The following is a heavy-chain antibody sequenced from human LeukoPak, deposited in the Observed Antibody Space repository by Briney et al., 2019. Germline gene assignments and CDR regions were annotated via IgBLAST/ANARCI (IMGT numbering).Heavy chain of an antibody. J-gene: IGHJ4*02. Sequence: SETLSLTCSVSGGSISSYYWSWIRQPPGKGLEWIGYIFYSGSTNYNPSLKSRVTISLDTSKNQFSLKLSSVTAADTAVYYCATQARIVGATGYFDYWGQGTLVTVSS. V-gene: IGHV4-59*08. CDR1: GGSISSYY. CDR2: IFYSGST. CDR3: ATQARIVGATGYFDY. D-gene: IGHD1-26*01.